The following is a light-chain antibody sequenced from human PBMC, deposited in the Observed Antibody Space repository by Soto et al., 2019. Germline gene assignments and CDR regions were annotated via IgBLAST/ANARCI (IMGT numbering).Light chain of an antibody. CDR3: QQYNNYSWT. CDR1: QSISAW. J-gene: IGKJ1*01. V-gene: IGKV1-5*01. Sequence: DLQMTQSPSTLSASVADRVTITFRSSQSISAWLAWYQQKPGKAPKLLIYDASNLESGVPSRFSGSGSGTEFTLTISSLQPEDFATYYCQQYNNYSWTFGQGTKVDIK. CDR2: DAS.